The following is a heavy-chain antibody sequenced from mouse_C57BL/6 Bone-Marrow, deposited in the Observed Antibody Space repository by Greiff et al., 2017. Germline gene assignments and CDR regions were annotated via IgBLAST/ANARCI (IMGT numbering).Heavy chain of an antibody. Sequence: EVHLVESGGGLVQPGGSLKLSCAASGFTFSDYYMYWVRQTPEKRLEWVAYISNGGGSTYYPDTVKGRFTISRDNAKNTLYLQMSRLKSEDTAMYYCARPRFAWFAYWGQGTLVTVSA. J-gene: IGHJ3*01. V-gene: IGHV5-12*01. CDR1: GFTFSDYY. CDR3: ARPRFAWFAY. CDR2: ISNGGGST.